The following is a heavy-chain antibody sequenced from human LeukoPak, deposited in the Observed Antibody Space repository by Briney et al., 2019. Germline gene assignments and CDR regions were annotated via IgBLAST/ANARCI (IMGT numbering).Heavy chain of an antibody. CDR1: GYTFTGYY. CDR3: ARGAKSKYCSSTSCYKIYYYYYMDV. J-gene: IGHJ6*03. V-gene: IGHV1-2*02. CDR2: INPNSGGT. D-gene: IGHD2-2*02. Sequence: ASVKVSCKASGYTFTGYYMHWVRQAPGQGREWMGWINPNSGGTNYAQKFQGRVTMTRDTSISTAYMELSSLRSEDTAVYYRARGAKSKYCSSTSCYKIYYYYYMDVWGKGTTVTVSS.